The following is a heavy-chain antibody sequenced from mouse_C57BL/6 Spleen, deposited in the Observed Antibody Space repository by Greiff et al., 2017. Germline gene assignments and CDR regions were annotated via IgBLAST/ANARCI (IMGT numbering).Heavy chain of an antibody. Sequence: EVQLVESGGGLVQPGGSLSLSCAASGFTFTDYYMSWVRQPPGKALEWLGFIRNKANGYTTEYSASVKGRFTISRDNSPSTLYLQVSALRAEDSAAYYCARLEGSLDWYFDVWGTGTTVTVSS. V-gene: IGHV7-3*01. J-gene: IGHJ1*03. CDR1: GFTFTDYY. CDR2: IRNKANGYTT. CDR3: ARLEGSLDWYFDV.